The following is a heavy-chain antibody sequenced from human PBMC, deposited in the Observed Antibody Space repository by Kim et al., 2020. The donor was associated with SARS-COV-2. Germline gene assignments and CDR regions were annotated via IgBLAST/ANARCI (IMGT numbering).Heavy chain of an antibody. J-gene: IGHJ5*02. Sequence: SETLSLTCTVSGGSISSGDYYWSWIRQPPGKGLEWIGYIYYSGSTYYNPSLKSRVTISVDTSKNQFSLKLSSVTAADTAVYYCARDIVVVPAQGDWFDPWGQGTLVTVSS. D-gene: IGHD2-2*01. CDR2: IYYSGST. V-gene: IGHV4-30-4*01. CDR3: ARDIVVVPAQGDWFDP. CDR1: GGSISSGDYY.